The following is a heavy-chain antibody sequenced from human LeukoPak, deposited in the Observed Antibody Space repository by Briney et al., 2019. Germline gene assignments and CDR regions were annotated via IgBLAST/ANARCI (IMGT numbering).Heavy chain of an antibody. CDR2: IYPGDSDT. Sequence: GESLKISCKGSGYSFTSYWIGWVRQMPGKGLEWMGIIYPGDSDTRYSPSFQGQVTISADKSISTAYLQWSSLKASDTAMYYCARQRRVGTTSSPYDYWGQGTLVTVSS. V-gene: IGHV5-51*01. CDR3: ARQRRVGTTSSPYDY. J-gene: IGHJ4*02. CDR1: GYSFTSYW. D-gene: IGHD1-7*01.